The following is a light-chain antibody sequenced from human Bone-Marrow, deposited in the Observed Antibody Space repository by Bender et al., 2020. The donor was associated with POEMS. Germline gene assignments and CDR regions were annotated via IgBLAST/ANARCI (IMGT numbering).Light chain of an antibody. CDR3: QVWDTNAEV. J-gene: IGLJ3*02. V-gene: IGLV3-21*02. CDR1: NIGSKS. CDR2: DDT. Sequence: SYVLTQPPSVSVAPGQTATITCGGNNIGSKSVHWYQQKAGQAPGLVVYDDTDRPSGIPERFSGSNSGNTAILTISRVQVGDEADYYCQVWDTNAEVFGGGTRLTVL.